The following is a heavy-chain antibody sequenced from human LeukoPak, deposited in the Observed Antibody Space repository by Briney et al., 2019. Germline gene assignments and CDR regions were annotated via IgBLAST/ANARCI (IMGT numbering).Heavy chain of an antibody. V-gene: IGHV3-48*03. Sequence: PGGSLRLSCAASGFTFSTYEMTWVRQSPGKGLEWVSYISSSGSTIYYADSVKGRFTISRDNAKNSLYLQMNSLRAEDTAVYYCAREFGYSNYVGLFDYWGQGTLVTVSS. D-gene: IGHD4-11*01. CDR1: GFTFSTYE. CDR3: AREFGYSNYVGLFDY. CDR2: ISSSGSTI. J-gene: IGHJ4*02.